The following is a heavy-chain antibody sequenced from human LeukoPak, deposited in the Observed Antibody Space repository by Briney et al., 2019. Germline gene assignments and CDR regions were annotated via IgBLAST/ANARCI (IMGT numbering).Heavy chain of an antibody. CDR3: TTREIVVEPAQTSMVRGVLWRSDF. J-gene: IGHJ4*01. CDR2: INPSGGST. V-gene: IGHV1-46*01. D-gene: IGHD3-10*01. Sequence: GASVKVSCKASGYTFTSYYMHWVRQAPGQGLEWMGIINPSGGSTSYAQKFQGRVTMTRDTSTSTVYMELSSLRSEDTAVYYCTTREIVVEPAQTSMVRGVLWRSDFWGHGTLVTVSS. CDR1: GYTFTSYY.